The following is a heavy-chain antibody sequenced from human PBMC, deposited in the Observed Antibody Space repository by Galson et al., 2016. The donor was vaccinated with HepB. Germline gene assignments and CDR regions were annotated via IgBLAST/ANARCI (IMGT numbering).Heavy chain of an antibody. CDR1: GYSFSTNW. D-gene: IGHD4-17*01. V-gene: IGHV5-51*03. Sequence: QSGAEVKKPGESLKISCKGSGYSFSTNWIVWVRQKPGKGLEWMGIIYPGDSDTRYSPSFQGQVTISADKSISTAYLQWSSLKASDTALYYCAITTTTVTTDSWGQGTLVTVSS. CDR2: IYPGDSDT. CDR3: AITTTTVTTDS. J-gene: IGHJ4*02.